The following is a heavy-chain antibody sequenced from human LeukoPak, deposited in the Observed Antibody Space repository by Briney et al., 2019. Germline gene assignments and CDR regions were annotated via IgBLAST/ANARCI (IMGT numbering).Heavy chain of an antibody. J-gene: IGHJ4*02. CDR2: IRADNGDT. D-gene: IGHD6-19*01. V-gene: IGHV1-18*04. Sequence: ASVRVSCKTSGYKFLSHGISWVRQAPGQGLEWLGWIRADNGDTRFAQKFQGRFTMTTDTSTSTAHMELRSLRSDDTAVYYCARGWGPSHYSSGWYPRYWGQGTLVTVSS. CDR1: GYKFLSHG. CDR3: ARGWGPSHYSSGWYPRY.